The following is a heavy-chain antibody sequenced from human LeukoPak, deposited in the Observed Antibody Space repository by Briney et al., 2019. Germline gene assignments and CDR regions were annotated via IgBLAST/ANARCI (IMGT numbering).Heavy chain of an antibody. CDR2: ISYIGSTQ. V-gene: IGHV3-30*18. J-gene: IGHJ4*02. CDR1: GFSFSDYG. D-gene: IGHD6-19*01. CDR3: AKEYSSGFVDY. Sequence: GRSLRLSCAASGFSFSDYGMHWVRQAPGKGLEWVAVISYIGSTQYYADSVKGRFTISRDNSKNTLYLQMNSLRVEDTAVYYCAKEYSSGFVDYWGQGTLVTVSS.